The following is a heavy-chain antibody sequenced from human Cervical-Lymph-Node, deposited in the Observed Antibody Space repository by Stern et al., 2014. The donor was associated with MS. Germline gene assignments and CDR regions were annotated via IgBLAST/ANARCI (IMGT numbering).Heavy chain of an antibody. CDR2: ISTSRHYI. Sequence: EVQLVESGGGLVKPGGSLRLSCAASGFPFSSYTMTWVRQAPGKGLEWVSSISTSRHYIYYADSVKGRFTISRDNAKDSLYLQMNSLRAEDTAVYYCGANNYYDMPFDFWGQGTLVTVSS. J-gene: IGHJ4*02. D-gene: IGHD3-22*01. CDR1: GFPFSSYT. V-gene: IGHV3-21*01. CDR3: GANNYYDMPFDF.